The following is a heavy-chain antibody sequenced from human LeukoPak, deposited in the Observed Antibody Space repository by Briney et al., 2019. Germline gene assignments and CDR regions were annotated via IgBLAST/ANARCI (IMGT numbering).Heavy chain of an antibody. CDR2: INWNGGGT. CDR1: GFTFKDYG. D-gene: IGHD1-1*01. Sequence: GGSLRLSCAATGFTFKDYGMHWVRQPPGKGLEWVSSINWNGGGTDYADSVKGRFTISRDNAKNSLYLQLSSLRPEDTALYYCAKPMETYNPFPFLRLDVWGQGTTVTVSS. CDR3: AKPMETYNPFPFLRLDV. V-gene: IGHV3-9*01. J-gene: IGHJ6*02.